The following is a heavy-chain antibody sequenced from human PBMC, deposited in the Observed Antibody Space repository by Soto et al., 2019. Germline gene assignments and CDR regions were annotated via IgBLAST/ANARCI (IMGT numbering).Heavy chain of an antibody. CDR1: GGSISSGGYY. CDR3: ARVVSSTTRDYYGMDV. J-gene: IGHJ6*02. V-gene: IGHV4-31*03. Sequence: QVQLQESGPGLVKPSQTLSLTCTVSGGSISSGGYYWSWIRQHPGKGLEWIGYIYYSGSTYYNPSLKSRVTISVDTSQNQFSLKLSSVTAADTAAYYCARVVSSTTRDYYGMDVWGQGTTVTVSS. D-gene: IGHD2-2*01. CDR2: IYYSGST.